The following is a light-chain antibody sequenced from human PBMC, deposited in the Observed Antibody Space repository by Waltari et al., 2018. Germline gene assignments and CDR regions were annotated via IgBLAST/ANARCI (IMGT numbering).Light chain of an antibody. J-gene: IGKJ3*01. Sequence: EIVMTQSPATLSVSPGERATLSCRASQSVSSNLAWYQQKPGQARRRLIYGASTRATGIPARFSGSGSGTEFTLTISSLQSEDFAVYYCQQYNNWSFTFGPGTKVDIK. CDR2: GAS. CDR1: QSVSSN. V-gene: IGKV3-15*01. CDR3: QQYNNWSFT.